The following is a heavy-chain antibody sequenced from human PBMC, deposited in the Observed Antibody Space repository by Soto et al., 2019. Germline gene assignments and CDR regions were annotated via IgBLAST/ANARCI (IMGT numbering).Heavy chain of an antibody. CDR3: AKADGEQWLVPHLDN. CDR1: GFNFKKFA. CDR2: ISCCGGST. D-gene: IGHD6-19*01. Sequence: EVQLLESGGGVVQPGGSLRLSCVASGFNFKKFALAWVRQAPGEGLEWVSGISCCGGSTAYADSVKGRFSIARDDSKNTLSLQRKSLRVEDTAQYYCAKADGEQWLVPHLDNWGQGTLVTGS. J-gene: IGHJ4*02. V-gene: IGHV3-23*01.